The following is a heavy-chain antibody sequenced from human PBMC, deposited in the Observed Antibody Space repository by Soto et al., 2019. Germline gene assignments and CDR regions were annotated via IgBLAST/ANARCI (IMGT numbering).Heavy chain of an antibody. CDR1: GDSVSSNSAA. Sequence: PSQTLSLTCAISGDSVSSNSAAWNWIRQSPSRGLEWLGRTYYRSKWYNDYAVSVKSRITINPDTSKNQFSLQLNSVTPEDTAVYYCARDSGVTGTTYYYGMDVWGQGTKVTVSS. D-gene: IGHD1-20*01. J-gene: IGHJ6*02. CDR2: TYYRSKWYN. V-gene: IGHV6-1*01. CDR3: ARDSGVTGTTYYYGMDV.